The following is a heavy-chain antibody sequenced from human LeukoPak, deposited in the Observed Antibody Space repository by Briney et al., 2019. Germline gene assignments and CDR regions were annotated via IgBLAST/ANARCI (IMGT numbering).Heavy chain of an antibody. Sequence: GGSLRLSCAASGLTFSSYEMNWVRQAPGKGLEWVSYISSSGSATYYADSVRGRFTVSRDNAKNSLSLQMNSLRAEDTAVYYCARVRAAYYYGMDVWGRGTTVTVSS. V-gene: IGHV3-48*03. J-gene: IGHJ6*02. CDR2: ISSSGSAT. CDR3: ARVRAAYYYGMDV. CDR1: GLTFSSYE.